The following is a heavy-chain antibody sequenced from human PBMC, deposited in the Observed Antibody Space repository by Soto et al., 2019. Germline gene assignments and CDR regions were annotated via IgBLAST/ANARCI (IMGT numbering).Heavy chain of an antibody. CDR3: ARHGVTKEFWTGIHNWFDP. D-gene: IGHD3-3*01. Sequence: PSETLSLTWTVSGDSLSSSSYYWGWIRQPPEKGLEWIGSIHYTGSTYYNPSLKSRVTTSIDTSKNQFSLKLTSVTATDTGVYWCARHGVTKEFWTGIHNWFDPWGQGTLVTVSS. J-gene: IGHJ5*02. V-gene: IGHV4-39*01. CDR1: GDSLSSSSYY. CDR2: IHYTGST.